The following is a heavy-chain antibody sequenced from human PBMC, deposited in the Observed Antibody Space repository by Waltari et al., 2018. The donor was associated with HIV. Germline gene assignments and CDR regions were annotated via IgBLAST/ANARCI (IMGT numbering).Heavy chain of an antibody. D-gene: IGHD3-16*01. CDR3: AKDTHELRNYYGMDV. V-gene: IGHV3-30*18. Sequence: QVQLVESGGGVVQPGRSLRLSCAASGFTFSSHGRHWVRQAPGKGLEWVAVISYDGSNKYYADSVKGRFTISRDNSKNTLYLQMNSLRAEDTAVYYCAKDTHELRNYYGMDVWGQGTTVTVSS. CDR1: GFTFSSHG. J-gene: IGHJ6*02. CDR2: ISYDGSNK.